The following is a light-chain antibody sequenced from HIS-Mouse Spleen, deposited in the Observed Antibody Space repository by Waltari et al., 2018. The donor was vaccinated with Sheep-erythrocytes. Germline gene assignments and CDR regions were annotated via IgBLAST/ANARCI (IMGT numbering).Light chain of an antibody. J-gene: IGKJ1*01. Sequence: DIVMTQSPLSLPVTPGEPASISCRSSQSLLQSNGYNYLDWYLQKPGKSPQPLIYLGSNLASGVPDRFSGSGSGTDFTLKISRVEAEDVGVYYCMQALQTPPWTFGQGTKVEIK. V-gene: IGKV2-28*01. CDR3: MQALQTPPWT. CDR2: LGS. CDR1: QSLLQSNGYNY.